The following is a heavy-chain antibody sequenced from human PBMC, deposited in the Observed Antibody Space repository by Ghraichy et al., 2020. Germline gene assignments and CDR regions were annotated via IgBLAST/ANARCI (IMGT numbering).Heavy chain of an antibody. CDR1: GFTLSSYW. Sequence: LSLTCAASGFTLSSYWMTWVRQAPGKGLEWVANIRQDGSEKYYVDSVKGRFTISRDNAKNSLYLQMNSLRAEDTAVYYCARDLTYYYDSSAYYDALDIWGQGTMVTVSS. J-gene: IGHJ3*02. D-gene: IGHD3-22*01. CDR2: IRQDGSEK. V-gene: IGHV3-7*01. CDR3: ARDLTYYYDSSAYYDALDI.